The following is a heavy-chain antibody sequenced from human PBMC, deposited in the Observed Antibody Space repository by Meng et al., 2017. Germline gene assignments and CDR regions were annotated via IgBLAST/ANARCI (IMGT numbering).Heavy chain of an antibody. Sequence: QMQLQESGPGLVKPSGTLSRTCAVPGGSFSSGNWWGWVRQPPGKGLEWIGEIFHTGNTNYNPSLQSRVSLSIDKSKSQFSLKMISVTAADTAIYYCVNYCSGGKCSPNEKTQHWGQGTLVTVSS. CDR2: IFHTGNT. CDR3: VNYCSGGKCSPNEKTQH. CDR1: GGSFSSGNW. J-gene: IGHJ1*01. D-gene: IGHD2-15*01. V-gene: IGHV4-4*02.